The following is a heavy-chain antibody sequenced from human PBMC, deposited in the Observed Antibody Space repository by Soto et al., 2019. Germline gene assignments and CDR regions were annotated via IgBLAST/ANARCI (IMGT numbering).Heavy chain of an antibody. V-gene: IGHV1-69*13. J-gene: IGHJ4*02. Sequence: GASVKVSCKASGGTFSSYAISWVRQAPGQGLEWMGGIIPIFGTANYAQKFQGRVTITADESTSTAYMELSSLRSEDTAVYYCARWDSHSSPLRSGYFDYWGQGTLVTVSS. D-gene: IGHD6-25*01. CDR2: IIPIFGTA. CDR3: ARWDSHSSPLRSGYFDY. CDR1: GGTFSSYA.